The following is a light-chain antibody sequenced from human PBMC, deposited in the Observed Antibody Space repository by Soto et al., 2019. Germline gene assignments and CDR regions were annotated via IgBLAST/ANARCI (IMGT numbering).Light chain of an antibody. Sequence: EIVLTQSPGTLSLSPGERATLSCRASQSVPSTYLAWYQQRPGQAPRLLIYGVSTRAPGIPDRFSGSGSGTDFTLTISSLQPEDFASYYCQQTYSTPLTFGGGTKVEIK. CDR2: GVS. CDR3: QQTYSTPLT. V-gene: IGKV3-20*01. CDR1: QSVPSTY. J-gene: IGKJ4*01.